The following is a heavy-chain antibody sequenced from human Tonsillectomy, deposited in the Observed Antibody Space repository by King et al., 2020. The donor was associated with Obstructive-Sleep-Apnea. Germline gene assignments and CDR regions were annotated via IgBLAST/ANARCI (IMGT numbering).Heavy chain of an antibody. CDR2: IKSIPDGGAT. V-gene: IGHV3-15*01. CDR1: GFNFNNAW. J-gene: IGHJ4*02. CDR3: ATGGIEVVPAPFDN. D-gene: IGHD2-2*01. Sequence: VQLVESGGGLVKPGESLRLSCAASGFNFNNAWMNWARQAPGKGLEWVGRIKSIPDGGATDYAAPVKGRFSLSRDDSKATLFLHMNSLKTEDTAVYYCATGGIEVVPAPFDNWGQGTLVTVSS.